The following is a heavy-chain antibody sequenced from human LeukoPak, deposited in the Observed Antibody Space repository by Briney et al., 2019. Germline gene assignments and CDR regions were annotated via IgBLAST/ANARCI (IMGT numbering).Heavy chain of an antibody. D-gene: IGHD3-22*01. CDR2: ISGSSSYT. CDR3: ARDRGENYDSSGYYDY. J-gene: IGHJ4*02. CDR1: GFTFSNYY. Sequence: NSGGSLRLSCAASGFTFSNYYMSWIRQAPGKGLEWVSYISGSSSYTNSADSVKGRFTISRDNAKNSLYLQMNSLRAEDTAVYYCARDRGENYDSSGYYDYWGQGTLVTVSS. V-gene: IGHV3-11*06.